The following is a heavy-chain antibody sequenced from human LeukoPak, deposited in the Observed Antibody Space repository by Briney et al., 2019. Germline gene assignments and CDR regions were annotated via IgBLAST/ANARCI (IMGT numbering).Heavy chain of an antibody. D-gene: IGHD4-23*01. Sequence: GSLRLSCAASGFTFSSYAMSWIRQPAGKGLEWIGRIYSSGSTNYNPSLKSRVSMSVDTSKNQFSLKLTSVTAADTAVYYCARGGKATVVTTWGQGILVTVSS. J-gene: IGHJ4*02. CDR1: GFTFSSYA. CDR2: IYSSGST. CDR3: ARGGKATVVTT. V-gene: IGHV4-4*07.